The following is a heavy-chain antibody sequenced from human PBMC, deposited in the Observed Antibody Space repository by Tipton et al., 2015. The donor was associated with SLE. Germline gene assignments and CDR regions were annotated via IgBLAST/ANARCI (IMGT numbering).Heavy chain of an antibody. J-gene: IGHJ4*02. CDR1: CGSISSHY. V-gene: IGHV4-59*11. D-gene: IGHD3-22*01. CDR2: IYYSGST. CDR3: GSDSDYYDSSGSLDY. Sequence: TLSLTCTVSCGSISSHYWSWIRQPPGKGLEWIGYIYYSGSTNYNPSLKSRVTISVDTSKNQFSLKLSSVTAADTAVYYCGSDSDYYDSSGSLDYWGQGTLVTVSS.